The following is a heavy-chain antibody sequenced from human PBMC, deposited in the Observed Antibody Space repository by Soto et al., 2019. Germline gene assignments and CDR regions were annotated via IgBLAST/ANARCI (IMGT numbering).Heavy chain of an antibody. CDR1: GGSISGYY. Sequence: SETLSLTCTVSGGSISGYYLSWIRQPPGKGLQWIGYIYSSGSTNYNPSLKSRVTISVDTSKNQFSLNLSSVTAADTAVYYCVRQRRDFDYWGQGSLVTVSS. V-gene: IGHV4-59*08. J-gene: IGHJ4*02. CDR3: VRQRRDFDY. CDR2: IYSSGST.